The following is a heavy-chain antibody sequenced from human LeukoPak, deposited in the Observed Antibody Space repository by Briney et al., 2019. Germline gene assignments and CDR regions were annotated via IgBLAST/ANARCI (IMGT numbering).Heavy chain of an antibody. CDR3: ASLLEQWLGNLFDY. J-gene: IGHJ4*02. V-gene: IGHV3-23*01. D-gene: IGHD6-19*01. Sequence: GGSLRLSCAASGFTFSSYSMNWVRQAPGKGLEWISAISGSGGSTYYADSVKGRFTISRDNSKNTLYLQMNSLRAEDTAVYYCASLLEQWLGNLFDYWGQGTLVTVSS. CDR1: GFTFSSYS. CDR2: ISGSGGST.